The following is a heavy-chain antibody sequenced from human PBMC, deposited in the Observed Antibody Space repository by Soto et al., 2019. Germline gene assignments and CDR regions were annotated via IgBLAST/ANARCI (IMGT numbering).Heavy chain of an antibody. D-gene: IGHD4-4*01. Sequence: SGPTLVNPTQTLTLTCTFSGFSLSTSGMCVSWIRQPPGKALEWLARIDWDDDKYYSTSLQTRLTISRDTSKNQVVLTMTNMDPVDTATYYCARMIYSNYGFDYWGQGTLVTVSS. CDR2: IDWDDDK. V-gene: IGHV2-70*11. J-gene: IGHJ4*02. CDR3: ARMIYSNYGFDY. CDR1: GFSLSTSGMC.